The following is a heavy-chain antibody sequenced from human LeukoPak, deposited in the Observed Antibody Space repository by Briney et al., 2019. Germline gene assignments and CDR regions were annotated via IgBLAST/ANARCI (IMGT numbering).Heavy chain of an antibody. J-gene: IGHJ4*02. Sequence: GGSLRLSCAGSGFIFSDYVVSWVRQAPGKGLEWVSASGTGGRTYYADSVKGRFTISRDNSKNTLYLQMNSLRAEDTAVYYCAKMGARYCSSTSCYYPYYFDYWGQGTLVTVSS. CDR3: AKMGARYCSSTSCYYPYYFDY. D-gene: IGHD2-2*01. V-gene: IGHV3-23*01. CDR1: GFIFSDYV. CDR2: SGTGGRT.